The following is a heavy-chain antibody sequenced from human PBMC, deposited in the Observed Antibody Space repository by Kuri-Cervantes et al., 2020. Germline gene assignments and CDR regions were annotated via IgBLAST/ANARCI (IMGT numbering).Heavy chain of an antibody. D-gene: IGHD2-21*01. CDR2: ISAYNGNT. Sequence: ASVKVSCNASGYTFTSYGISRVRQAPGQGLEWMGWISAYNGNTNYAQKLQGRVTMTTDTSTSTAYMELRSLRSDDTAVYYCARVEDRPTYHRYFDYWGQGTLVTVSS. V-gene: IGHV1-18*01. J-gene: IGHJ4*02. CDR3: ARVEDRPTYHRYFDY. CDR1: GYTFTSYG.